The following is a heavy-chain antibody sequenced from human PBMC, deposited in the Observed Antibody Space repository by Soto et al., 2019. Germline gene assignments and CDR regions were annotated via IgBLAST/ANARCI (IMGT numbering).Heavy chain of an antibody. V-gene: IGHV4-34*01. CDR1: GGSFSGYY. Sequence: SETLSLTCAVYGGSFSGYYWSWIRQPPGKGLEWIGEINHSGSTNYNPSLKSRVTISVDTSKNQFSLKLSSVTAADTAVYYCARVVVVVAAPFDYWGQGTLVTVSS. CDR3: ARVVVVVAAPFDY. J-gene: IGHJ4*02. CDR2: INHSGST. D-gene: IGHD2-15*01.